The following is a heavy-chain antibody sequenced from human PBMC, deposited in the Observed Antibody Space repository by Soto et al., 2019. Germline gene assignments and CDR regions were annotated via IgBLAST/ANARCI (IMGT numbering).Heavy chain of an antibody. CDR1: GYTFTTYG. V-gene: IGHV1-3*01. Sequence: GASVKVSCKASGYTFTTYGISWVRQAPGQRLEWMGWINAGNGNTKYSQKFQGRVTITRDTSASTAYMELSSLRSEDTAVYYCARGRTYYYDSSGYGMDVWGQGTTVTVSS. CDR2: INAGNGNT. J-gene: IGHJ6*02. CDR3: ARGRTYYYDSSGYGMDV. D-gene: IGHD3-22*01.